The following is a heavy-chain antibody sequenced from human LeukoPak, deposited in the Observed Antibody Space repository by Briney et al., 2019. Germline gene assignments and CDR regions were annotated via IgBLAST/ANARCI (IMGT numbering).Heavy chain of an antibody. J-gene: IGHJ4*02. CDR2: IKQDGSER. D-gene: IGHD3-3*01. CDR3: AKFSTPFDY. CDR1: GFTFSSSW. V-gene: IGHV3-7*01. Sequence: GGSLRLYCAASGFTFSSSWMSWVRRAPGKGLEWVANIKQDGSERYYGDSVKGRFTISRDNSKNTLYLQMNSLRAEDTAVYYCAKFSTPFDYWGQGTLVTVAS.